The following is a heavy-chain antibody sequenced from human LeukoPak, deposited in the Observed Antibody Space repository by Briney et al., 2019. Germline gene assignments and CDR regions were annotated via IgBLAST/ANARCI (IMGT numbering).Heavy chain of an antibody. J-gene: IGHJ6*03. V-gene: IGHV6-1*01. D-gene: IGHD5-18*01. CDR3: ARVVRGYSYGSGVRVKYYYYMDV. Sequence: SQTLSLTCAISGDSVSSNSAAWNWIRQSPSRGLEWLGRTYYRSKWYNDYAVSVKSRITINPDTSKNQFSLQLNSVTPEDTAVYYCARVVRGYSYGSGVRVKYYYYMDVWGKGTTVTVSS. CDR2: TYYRSKWYN. CDR1: GDSVSSNSAA.